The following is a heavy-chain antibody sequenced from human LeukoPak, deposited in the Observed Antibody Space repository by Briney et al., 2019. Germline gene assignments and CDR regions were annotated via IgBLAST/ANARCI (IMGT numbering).Heavy chain of an antibody. V-gene: IGHV4-59*08. CDR1: GGSITSYY. CDR2: IYYSGST. Sequence: SDSLSLTCTVSGGSITSYYWSWIRQPPGKGLEWIGYIYYSGSTNYNPSLKSRVTISVDTSKNQFSLKLSSVTAADTAVYYCARHLRGRAFDYWGQGTLVTVSS. CDR3: ARHLRGRAFDY. J-gene: IGHJ4*02. D-gene: IGHD5-24*01.